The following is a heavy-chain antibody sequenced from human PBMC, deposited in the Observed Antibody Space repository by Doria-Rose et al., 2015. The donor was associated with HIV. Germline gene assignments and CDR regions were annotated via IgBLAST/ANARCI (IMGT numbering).Heavy chain of an antibody. CDR2: IFSVDEG. CDR1: GVSLSSPGMG. Sequence: SGPVLVKPTETLTLTCTVSGVSLSSPGMGVSWIRQPPGKALEWLANIFSVDEGSYKTSLKSRLTISRGTSKSQVVLTMTDMDPVDTATYYCARIKSSRCYHKYYFDFWGQGTLVIVSA. CDR3: ARIKSSRCYHKYYFDF. V-gene: IGHV2-26*01. D-gene: IGHD6-13*01. J-gene: IGHJ4*02.